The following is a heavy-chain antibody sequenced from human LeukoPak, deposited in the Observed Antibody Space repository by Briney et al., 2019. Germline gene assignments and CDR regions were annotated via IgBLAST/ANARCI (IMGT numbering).Heavy chain of an antibody. CDR2: INTDGSST. V-gene: IGHV3-74*01. Sequence: GGSLRLSCAASGFTFSHYWMHWVRQAPGKGLVWVSHINTDGSSTTYADSVKGRFTISRDNGKDTLFLQMESLRAEDTAVYYCVRDWNYGSGSPYGYYDYWGQGVLVTVTS. D-gene: IGHD3-10*01. CDR3: VRDWNYGSGSPYGYYDY. J-gene: IGHJ4*02. CDR1: GFTFSHYW.